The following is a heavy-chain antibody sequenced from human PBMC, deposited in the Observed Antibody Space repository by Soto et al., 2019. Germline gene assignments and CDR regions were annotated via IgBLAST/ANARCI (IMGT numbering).Heavy chain of an antibody. CDR3: ARDATYQLPS. J-gene: IGHJ5*02. V-gene: IGHV3-7*03. CDR2: IKQDGGQT. CDR1: GFTFSDFW. Sequence: GGSLRLSCTASGFTFSDFWMTWVRQAPGKGLEWVANIKQDGGQTFYVDSVKGRFTISRDNAKNSLYLQMSSLRVEDTVVYYCARDATYQLPSWGQGTLVTVSS. D-gene: IGHD2-2*01.